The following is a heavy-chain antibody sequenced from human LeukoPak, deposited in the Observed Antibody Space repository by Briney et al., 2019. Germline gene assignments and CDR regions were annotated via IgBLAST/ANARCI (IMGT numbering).Heavy chain of an antibody. CDR1: GFIFNSYA. J-gene: IGHJ6*02. CDR2: ISGTGGSI. V-gene: IGHV3-23*01. CDR3: ATPRSSYYYYGMDV. Sequence: GGSLRLSCAASGFIFNSYAMSWVRQAPGKGLEWVSAISGTGGSIFYADSVRGRFTISRDNSKSTLYLQMNSLRAEDMAVYYCATPRSSYYYYGMDVWGQGTTVAVSS.